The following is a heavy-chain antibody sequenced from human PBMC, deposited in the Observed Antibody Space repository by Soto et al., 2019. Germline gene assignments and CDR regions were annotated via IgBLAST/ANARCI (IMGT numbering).Heavy chain of an antibody. J-gene: IGHJ4*02. Sequence: EVQLLESGGGLVQPGGSLRLSCAASGFTFSSYAMSWVRQAPGKGLEWVSAISGSGGSTYYADSVKGRFTISRDNSKNTLYLQMNSLRAEDTAVYYCAKPRPAHSSGYLNSDYWGQGTLVTVSS. CDR1: GFTFSSYA. CDR3: AKPRPAHSSGYLNSDY. V-gene: IGHV3-23*01. D-gene: IGHD3-22*01. CDR2: ISGSGGST.